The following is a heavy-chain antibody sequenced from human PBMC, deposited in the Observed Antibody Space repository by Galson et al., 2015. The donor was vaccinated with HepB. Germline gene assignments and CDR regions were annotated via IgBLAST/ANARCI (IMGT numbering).Heavy chain of an antibody. D-gene: IGHD3-10*01. CDR2: ISAYNGNT. CDR3: ARTPLRITMVRGVKKGFDY. V-gene: IGHV1-18*04. Sequence: SVKVSCKASGYTFTSYGISWVRQAPGQGLEWMGWISAYNGNTNYAQKLQGRVTMTTDTSTSTAYMELRSLRSDDTAVYYCARTPLRITMVRGVKKGFDYWGQGTLVTVSS. CDR1: GYTFTSYG. J-gene: IGHJ4*02.